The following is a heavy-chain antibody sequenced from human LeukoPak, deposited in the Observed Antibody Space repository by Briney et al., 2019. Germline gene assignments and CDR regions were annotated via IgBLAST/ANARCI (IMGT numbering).Heavy chain of an antibody. CDR3: ARSFYDFWTPGQDYYMDV. V-gene: IGHV3-21*06. Sequence: GGSLRLSCTASGFIFSTYNMNWVRQAPGKGLEWVSSIGTSGDYIYYADSVQGRFTISRDDAKSSLYLQLNSLRAEDTAVYYCARSFYDFWTPGQDYYMDVWGKGTTVTVSS. D-gene: IGHD3-3*01. CDR2: IGTSGDYI. CDR1: GFIFSTYN. J-gene: IGHJ6*03.